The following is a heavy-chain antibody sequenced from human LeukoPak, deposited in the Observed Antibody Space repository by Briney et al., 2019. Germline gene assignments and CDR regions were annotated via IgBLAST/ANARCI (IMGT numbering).Heavy chain of an antibody. Sequence: PSETLSLTCGVYGGSFSGYDWSWVRQPPGKGLEWIGEINDGGDTNYNPSLKSRVTMSVDTSKNHFSLEVRSMTAADTAVYYCARGLGWKVATMGLFFMDVWGEGTTVTVSS. D-gene: IGHD5-24*01. CDR2: INDGGDT. J-gene: IGHJ6*03. CDR1: GGSFSGYD. V-gene: IGHV4-34*01. CDR3: ARGLGWKVATMGLFFMDV.